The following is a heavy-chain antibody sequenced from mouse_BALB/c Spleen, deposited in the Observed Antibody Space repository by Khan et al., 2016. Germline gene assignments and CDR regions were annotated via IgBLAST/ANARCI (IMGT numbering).Heavy chain of an antibody. V-gene: IGHV3-2*02. J-gene: IGHJ1*01. D-gene: IGHD4-1*01. CDR1: GYSITSDYA. CDR3: ASWDYWYFDV. CDR2: ISYSGST. Sequence: EVQLQESGPGLVKPSQSLSLTCTVTGYSITSDYAWNWIRQFPGNKLEWMGYISYSGSTSYNPSLKSRISITRDTSKNQFFLQLNSVTTEDTATXYCASWDYWYFDVWGAGTTVTVSS.